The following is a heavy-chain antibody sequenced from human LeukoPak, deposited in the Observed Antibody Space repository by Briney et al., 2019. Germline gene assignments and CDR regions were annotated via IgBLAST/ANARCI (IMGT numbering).Heavy chain of an antibody. J-gene: IGHJ4*02. CDR2: ISYDGSNK. Sequence: GGSLRLSCAASGFTFSSYGMHWVRQAPGKGLEWVAVISYDGSNKYYADSVKGRFTISRDNSKNTLYLQTNSLRAEDTAVYYCARSEGIAVAAVDYWGQGTLVTVSS. CDR3: ARSEGIAVAAVDY. CDR1: GFTFSSYG. D-gene: IGHD6-19*01. V-gene: IGHV3-30*03.